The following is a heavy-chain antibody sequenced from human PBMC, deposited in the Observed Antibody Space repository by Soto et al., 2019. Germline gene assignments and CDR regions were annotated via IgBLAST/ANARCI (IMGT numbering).Heavy chain of an antibody. CDR3: ARARIVVVPAAYYFDY. Sequence: SETLSLTCTVSGGSISSGGYYWSWIRQHPGKGLEWIGYIYYSGSTYYNPSLKSRVTISVDTSKNQFSLKLSSVTAADTAVYYCARARIVVVPAAYYFDYWGQGTLVTVSS. V-gene: IGHV4-31*03. D-gene: IGHD2-2*01. J-gene: IGHJ4*02. CDR2: IYYSGST. CDR1: GGSISSGGYY.